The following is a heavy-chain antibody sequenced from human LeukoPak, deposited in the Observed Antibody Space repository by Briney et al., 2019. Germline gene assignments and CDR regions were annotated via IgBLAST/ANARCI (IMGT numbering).Heavy chain of an antibody. Sequence: GRSLRLSCAASGLTFSSYGMHWVRQAPGKGLEWVAVISYDGSNKDYADSVKGRFTISRDNSNNTLYLQMNSLRAEDTAVYYCARDPTDYGGTSGYFDYWGQGTLVTVSS. V-gene: IGHV3-30*03. CDR1: GLTFSSYG. D-gene: IGHD4-23*01. CDR3: ARDPTDYGGTSGYFDY. CDR2: ISYDGSNK. J-gene: IGHJ4*02.